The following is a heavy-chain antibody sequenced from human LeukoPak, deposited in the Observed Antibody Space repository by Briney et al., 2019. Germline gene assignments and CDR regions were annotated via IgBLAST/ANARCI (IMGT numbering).Heavy chain of an antibody. CDR2: INPNSGGT. J-gene: IGHJ4*02. Sequence: ASVKVSCKASGYTFTGYYMHWVRQAPGQGLEWMGWINPNSGGTNYAQKFQGRVTMTRDTSISTAYMELSRLRSDDTAVYYCARVTTIAVAGTVPDYFDYWGQGTLVTVSS. D-gene: IGHD6-19*01. V-gene: IGHV1-2*02. CDR3: ARVTTIAVAGTVPDYFDY. CDR1: GYTFTGYY.